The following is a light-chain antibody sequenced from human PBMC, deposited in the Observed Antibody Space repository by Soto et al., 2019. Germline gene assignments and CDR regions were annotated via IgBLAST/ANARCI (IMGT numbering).Light chain of an antibody. CDR3: QQTYDTPIT. Sequence: DIQMTQSPSSLSASVGDRVTITCRASQRIDNYLNWYQQKPGKAPNLVIYAVASLQGGVPSRFSGSASGTDFTLTISSLQPEDFATYYCQQTYDTPITFGQGTKLEI. J-gene: IGKJ2*01. CDR1: QRIDNY. CDR2: AVA. V-gene: IGKV1-39*01.